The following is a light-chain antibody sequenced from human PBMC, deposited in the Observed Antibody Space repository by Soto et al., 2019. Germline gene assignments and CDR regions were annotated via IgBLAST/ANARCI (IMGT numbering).Light chain of an antibody. CDR3: VQHYSYPLT. CDR2: KAS. V-gene: IGKV1-5*03. J-gene: IGKJ4*01. Sequence: DIQLTQSPSTLSASVGDRVTITCRASQTITNLLAWFQQKPGKAPEILIYKASSLQSGVPSRFSGSGSGTEFTLTISSLQPDDSATYYCVQHYSYPLTFGGGTKVDIK. CDR1: QTITNL.